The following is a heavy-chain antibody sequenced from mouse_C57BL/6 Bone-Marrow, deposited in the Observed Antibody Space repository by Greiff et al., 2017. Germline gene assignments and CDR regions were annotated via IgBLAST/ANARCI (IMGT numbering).Heavy chain of an antibody. CDR3: ARDGYYAMDY. CDR1: GYTFTSYW. Sequence: QVQLQPPWTELVKPGASVKLSCKASGYTFTSYWMYWVKQRPGQGLEWIGNINPSNGGTNYNEKFKSKATLTVDQSSSTAYMQLSSLTSEDSAVYYCARDGYYAMDYWGQGTSVTVSS. D-gene: IGHD2-3*01. CDR2: INPSNGGT. V-gene: IGHV1-53*01. J-gene: IGHJ4*01.